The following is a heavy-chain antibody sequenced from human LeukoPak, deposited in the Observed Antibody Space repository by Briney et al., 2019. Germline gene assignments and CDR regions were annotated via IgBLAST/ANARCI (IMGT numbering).Heavy chain of an antibody. CDR2: IYYSGST. CDR3: ARGTFFNNNDYNTVHDY. D-gene: IGHD5-24*01. J-gene: IGHJ4*02. Sequence: GSLRLSCAASGFTVSTNYMNWIRQPPGKGLEWIGYIYYSGSTNYNPSLKSRVTISVDTSKNQFSLKLSSVTAADTAVYYCARGTFFNNNDYNTVHDYWGQGTLVTVSS. V-gene: IGHV4-59*02. CDR1: GFTVSTNY.